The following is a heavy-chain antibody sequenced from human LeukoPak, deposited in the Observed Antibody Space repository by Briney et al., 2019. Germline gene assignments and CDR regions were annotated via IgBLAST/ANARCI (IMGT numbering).Heavy chain of an antibody. CDR3: ARDELGGAFDI. J-gene: IGHJ3*02. CDR2: IYYRGST. V-gene: IGHV4-59*01. D-gene: IGHD7-27*01. Sequence: NPSETLSLTCTVSGGSISSYYWSWIRQPPGKGLEWIGYIYYRGSTNYNPSLKSRVTISVDTSKNQFSLKLSSVTAADTAVYYCARDELGGAFDIWGQGTMVTVSS. CDR1: GGSISSYY.